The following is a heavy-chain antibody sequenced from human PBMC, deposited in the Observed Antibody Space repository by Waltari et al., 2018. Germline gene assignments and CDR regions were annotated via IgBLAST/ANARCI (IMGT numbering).Heavy chain of an antibody. CDR1: GGSISSSSYY. D-gene: IGHD1-26*01. CDR2: IYYSGST. V-gene: IGHV4-39*07. J-gene: IGHJ4*02. Sequence: QLQLQESGPGLVKPSETLSLTCTVSGGSISSSSYYWGWIRQPPGKGLEWIGSIYYSGSTYYNPSLKSRVTISVDTSKNQFSLKLSSVTAADTAVYYCARDAVVGATKTLDYWGQGTLVTVSP. CDR3: ARDAVVGATKTLDY.